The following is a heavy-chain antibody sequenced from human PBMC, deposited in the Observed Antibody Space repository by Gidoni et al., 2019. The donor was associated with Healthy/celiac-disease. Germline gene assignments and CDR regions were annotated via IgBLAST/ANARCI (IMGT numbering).Heavy chain of an antibody. CDR1: GGSFSGYY. Sequence: QVQLQQWGAGLLKPSETLSLTCAVYGGSFSGYYWSWIRQPPGKGLEWIGEINHRGSTNYNPSLKSRVTISVDTSKNQFSLKLSSVTAADTAVYYCAVSSGLLEYYGMDVWGQGTTVTVSS. CDR2: INHRGST. D-gene: IGHD3-22*01. V-gene: IGHV4-34*01. J-gene: IGHJ6*02. CDR3: AVSSGLLEYYGMDV.